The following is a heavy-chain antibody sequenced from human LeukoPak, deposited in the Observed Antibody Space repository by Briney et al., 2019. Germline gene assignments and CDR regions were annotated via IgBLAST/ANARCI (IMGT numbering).Heavy chain of an antibody. CDR3: ARDKDCSGGSCYSRYFDY. V-gene: IGHV1-46*01. Sequence: ASVKVSCKASGYTFTSYYMHWVRQAPGQGLEWMGIINPSGGSTNYAQKFQGRVTMTTDTSTSTAYMELRSLRSDDTAVYYCARDKDCSGGSCYSRYFDYWGQGTLVTVSS. J-gene: IGHJ4*02. CDR1: GYTFTSYY. D-gene: IGHD2-15*01. CDR2: INPSGGST.